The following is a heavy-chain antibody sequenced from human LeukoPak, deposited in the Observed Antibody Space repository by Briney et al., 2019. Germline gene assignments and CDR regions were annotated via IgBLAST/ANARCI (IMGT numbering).Heavy chain of an antibody. CDR2: INPYSGGT. Sequence: GASVKVSCKASGYTFTSYYMHWVRQAPGQGLEWMGRINPYSGGTDFAQKFQGRVTMTRDTSISTAYMEVSRLRSDDTAVYYCARVGGQLLWFGELYYYYGMDVWGQGTTVTVSS. D-gene: IGHD3-10*01. CDR3: ARVGGQLLWFGELYYYYGMDV. J-gene: IGHJ6*02. CDR1: GYTFTSYY. V-gene: IGHV1-2*06.